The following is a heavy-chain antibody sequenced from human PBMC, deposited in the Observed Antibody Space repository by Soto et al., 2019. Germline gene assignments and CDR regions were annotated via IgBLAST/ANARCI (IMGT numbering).Heavy chain of an antibody. J-gene: IGHJ6*02. D-gene: IGHD3-10*01. V-gene: IGHV1-69*01. CDR3: ARTYGSGSYYPRGMDV. Sequence: QVQLVQSGAEVKKPGSWVKGSCKASGGTFSSYAISWVRQAPGQGLEWMGGIIPIFGTANYAQKFQGRVTITADESTSTAYMELSSLRSEDTAVYYCARTYGSGSYYPRGMDVWGQGTTVTVSS. CDR2: IIPIFGTA. CDR1: GGTFSSYA.